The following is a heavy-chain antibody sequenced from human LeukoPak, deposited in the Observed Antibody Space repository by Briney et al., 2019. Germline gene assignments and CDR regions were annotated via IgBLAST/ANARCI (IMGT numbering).Heavy chain of an antibody. V-gene: IGHV4-59*08. J-gene: IGHJ2*01. D-gene: IGHD2-21*02. CDR3: ARLRDIVVVTAIPWYFDL. Sequence: PSETLSLTCTVSGGSISSYYWSWIRQPPGKGLEWIGYIYYSGSTNYNPSLKSRVTISVDTSKNQFSLKLSSVTAADTAVYYCARLRDIVVVTAIPWYFDLWGRGTLVTVSS. CDR1: GGSISSYY. CDR2: IYYSGST.